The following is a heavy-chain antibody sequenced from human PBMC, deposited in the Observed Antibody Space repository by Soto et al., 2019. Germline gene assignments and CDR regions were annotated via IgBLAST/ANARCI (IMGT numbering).Heavy chain of an antibody. Sequence: VASVKVSCKASGFTFTSSAMQWVRQARGQRLEWIGWIVVGSGNTNYAQKFQERVTITRDMSTSTAYMELSSLRSEDTAVYYCAAVYYYGSGSYYNPATYFDYLGQGTLVTVSS. D-gene: IGHD3-10*01. CDR3: AAVYYYGSGSYYNPATYFDY. J-gene: IGHJ4*02. CDR2: IVVGSGNT. V-gene: IGHV1-58*02. CDR1: GFTFTSSA.